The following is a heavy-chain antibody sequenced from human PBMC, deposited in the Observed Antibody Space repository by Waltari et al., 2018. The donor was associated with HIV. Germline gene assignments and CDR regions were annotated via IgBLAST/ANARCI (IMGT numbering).Heavy chain of an antibody. J-gene: IGHJ4*02. V-gene: IGHV3-74*01. D-gene: IGHD5-12*01. CDR2: IKSDGSST. CDR1: GFTFSSYW. CDR3: ARTFTVATISPLLH. Sequence: EVQLVESGGGLVQPGGSLRLSCAASGFTFSSYWMHWVRQVPGKGLVWVSRIKSDGSSTTSADSVKGRFTISSGNAKSTLYLQMNSLRDEDTAVYYCARTFTVATISPLLHWGQGTLVTVSS.